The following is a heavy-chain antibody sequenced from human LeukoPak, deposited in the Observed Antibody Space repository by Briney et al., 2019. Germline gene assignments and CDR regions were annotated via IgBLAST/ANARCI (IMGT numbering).Heavy chain of an antibody. D-gene: IGHD4-17*01. CDR1: GGSISSHQ. CDR2: VYYSGST. V-gene: IGHV4-4*07. CDR3: SRDAVTQTGNYYYYCMDV. Sequence: PSETLSLTCSVSGGSISSHQWRWIRQPAGKGLEWIGLVYYSGSTTYKPSLTSRVSMSVDTSKNQVSLKLGSVTAADPAVYYCSRDAVTQTGNYYYYCMDVWGKGTTVTVSS. J-gene: IGHJ6*03.